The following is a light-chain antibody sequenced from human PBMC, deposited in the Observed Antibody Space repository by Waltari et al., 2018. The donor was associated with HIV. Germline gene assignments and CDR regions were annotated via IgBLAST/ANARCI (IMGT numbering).Light chain of an antibody. J-gene: IGKJ1*01. CDR1: QSVGNF. V-gene: IGKV3-11*01. Sequence: EIVLTQSPDTLSLSPGERATLSCRASQSVGNFLAWYQQKPGQAPRLLVYYASNRATGIPARFSGSGSGTDFTLTISRLEAEDFAVYYCQQRSSWPPSITFGQGTKVDIK. CDR3: QQRSSWPPSIT. CDR2: YAS.